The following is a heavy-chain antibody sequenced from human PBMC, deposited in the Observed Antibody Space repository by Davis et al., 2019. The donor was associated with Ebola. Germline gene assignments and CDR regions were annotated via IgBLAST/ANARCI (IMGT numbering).Heavy chain of an antibody. J-gene: IGHJ6*02. Sequence: PGGSLRLSCAASGFTFSSYAMSWVRQAPGKGLEWVAVIWYDGSNKYYADSVKGRFTISRDNSKNTLYLQMNSLRAEDTAVYYCATVAHIRYYYYGMDVWGQGTTVTVSS. CDR2: IWYDGSNK. CDR1: GFTFSSYA. CDR3: ATVAHIRYYYYGMDV. V-gene: IGHV3-33*08.